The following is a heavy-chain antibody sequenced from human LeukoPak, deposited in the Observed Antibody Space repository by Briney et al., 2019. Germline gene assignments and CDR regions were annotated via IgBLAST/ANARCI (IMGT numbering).Heavy chain of an antibody. CDR2: IYPGDSDN. J-gene: IGHJ6*02. CDR1: GYSFTNYW. Sequence: GESLKISCKGSGYSFTNYWIGWVRQMPGKGLKWMGIIYPGDSDNRYSPSFQGQVTISVDKSISTAYLQWSSLMASDTAMYYCASRGIDGMDVWGQGTTVTVSS. D-gene: IGHD1-14*01. CDR3: ASRGIDGMDV. V-gene: IGHV5-51*01.